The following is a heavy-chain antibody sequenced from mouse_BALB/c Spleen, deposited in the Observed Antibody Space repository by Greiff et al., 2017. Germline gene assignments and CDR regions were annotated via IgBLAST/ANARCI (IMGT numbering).Heavy chain of an antibody. V-gene: IGHV1-14*01. CDR1: GYTFTSYV. Sequence: VQLQQSGPELVKPGASVKMSCKASGYTFTSYVMHWVKQKPGQGLEWIGYINPYNDGTKYNEKFKGKATLTSDKSSSTAYMELSSLTSEDSAVYDCARDYGNYGVDYWGQGTSVTVSS. D-gene: IGHD2-1*01. CDR3: ARDYGNYGVDY. J-gene: IGHJ4*01. CDR2: INPYNDGT.